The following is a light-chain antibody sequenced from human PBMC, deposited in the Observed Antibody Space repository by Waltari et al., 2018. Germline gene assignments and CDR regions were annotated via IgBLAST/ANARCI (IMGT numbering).Light chain of an antibody. Sequence: SELTQDPAVSVALGQTVRITCQGDSLRSYYVSWFHQKPGQAPALVIYGKNNRPSGIADRFSASSSGSTASLTIIGAQAEDEADYYCHSRDSSGDVLIGGGTKLTVV. J-gene: IGLJ2*01. CDR2: GKN. CDR3: HSRDSSGDVL. CDR1: SLRSYY. V-gene: IGLV3-19*01.